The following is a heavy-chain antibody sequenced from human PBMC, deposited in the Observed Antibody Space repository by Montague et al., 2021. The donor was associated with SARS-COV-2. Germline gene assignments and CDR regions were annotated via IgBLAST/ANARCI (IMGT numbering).Heavy chain of an antibody. D-gene: IGHD5-18*01. CDR3: AGSLSYGPPYGMDV. CDR2: ISHDGSNK. J-gene: IGHJ6*02. V-gene: IGHV3-30*04. Sequence: SLRLSCAASGFTFSSYAMHWVRQAPGKGLEWVAVISHDGSNKYYADSVKGRFTISRDNSKNTLYLQMNSLRAEDMAVYYCAGSLSYGPPYGMDVWGQGTTVAVSS. CDR1: GFTFSSYA.